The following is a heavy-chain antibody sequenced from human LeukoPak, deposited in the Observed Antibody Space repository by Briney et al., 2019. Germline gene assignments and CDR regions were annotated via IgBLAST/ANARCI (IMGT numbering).Heavy chain of an antibody. Sequence: PGGSLRLSCAASGFTFSSYGMHWVRQAPGKGLEWVAVISYDGSNKYYADSVKGRFTISRDNSKNTLYLQMNSLRAEDTAVYYCAKDHYGSGSYYIRTTDAFDIWGQGTVVTVSS. V-gene: IGHV3-30*18. D-gene: IGHD3-10*01. CDR2: ISYDGSNK. J-gene: IGHJ3*02. CDR3: AKDHYGSGSYYIRTTDAFDI. CDR1: GFTFSSYG.